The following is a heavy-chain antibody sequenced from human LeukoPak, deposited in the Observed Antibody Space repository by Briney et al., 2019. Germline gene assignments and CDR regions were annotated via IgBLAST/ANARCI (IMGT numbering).Heavy chain of an antibody. V-gene: IGHV1-2*02. CDR1: GYTFTGYY. CDR3: ARVYYGSGSLHYYYYYMDG. J-gene: IGHJ6*03. D-gene: IGHD3-10*01. Sequence: GASVTVSCKASGYTFTGYYMHWVRQAPGQGLEGMGWINPNSGGTNYAQKFQGRVTMTRDTSISTAYMELSRLRSDDTAVYYCARVYYGSGSLHYYYYYMDGWGKGTTVTISS. CDR2: INPNSGGT.